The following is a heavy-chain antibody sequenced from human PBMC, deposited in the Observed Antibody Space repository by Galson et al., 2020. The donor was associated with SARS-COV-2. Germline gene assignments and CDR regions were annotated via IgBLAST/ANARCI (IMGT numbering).Heavy chain of an antibody. J-gene: IGHJ3*01. Sequence: GGSLRLSCEASAFTISGSWMNWVRQAPGKGLEWLANIKNDGSEAYYVDSVRGRFTISRDNTKNSLYLQMNNRRVEDTAVYYCTAGHYSLWGQGTTVTVSS. D-gene: IGHD3-3*01. V-gene: IGHV3-7*01. CDR3: TAGHYSL. CDR1: AFTISGSW. CDR2: IKNDGSEA.